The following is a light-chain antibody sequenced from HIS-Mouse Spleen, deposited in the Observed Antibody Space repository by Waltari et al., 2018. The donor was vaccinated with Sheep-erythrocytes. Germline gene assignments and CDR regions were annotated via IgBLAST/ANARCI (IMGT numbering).Light chain of an antibody. J-gene: IGLJ1*01. Sequence: QSALTQPRSVSGSPGQSVTISCTGTSSDVGGYNYVSWYQQHPGKAPKLMIYDVSKQPSGVPVRFSGSKSSNTASLTISGLQAEDEADYYCCSYAGSYNHVFATGTKVTVL. CDR1: SSDVGGYNY. CDR3: CSYAGSYNHV. V-gene: IGLV2-11*01. CDR2: DVS.